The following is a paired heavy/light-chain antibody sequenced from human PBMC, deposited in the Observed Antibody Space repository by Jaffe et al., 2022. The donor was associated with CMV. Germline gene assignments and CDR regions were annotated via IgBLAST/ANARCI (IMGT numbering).Light chain of an antibody. CDR2: AAS. Sequence: DIQMTQSPSAMSASVGDRVTITCRASQGISNYLAWFQQKPGKVPKRLIYAASSLQSGVPSRFSGSGSGTEFTLTISSLQPEDFATYYCLQHNDYPWTFGQGTKVEIK. V-gene: IGKV1-17*03. CDR1: QGISNY. J-gene: IGKJ1*01. CDR3: LQHNDYPWT.
Heavy chain of an antibody. J-gene: IGHJ4*02. CDR1: GYTFSGYY. CDR3: ARGGDSLTGYYLACDF. CDR2: INPNSGGT. V-gene: IGHV1-2*02. Sequence: QVQLVQSGAEVKKPGASVKVSCKASGYTFSGYYVHWVRQAPGQGLEWMGWINPNSGGTNYAQRFQGRVTMTRDTSLSTAYMELSSLRSDDTAVYYCARGGDSLTGYYLACDFWGQGTLVTVSS. D-gene: IGHD3-9*01.